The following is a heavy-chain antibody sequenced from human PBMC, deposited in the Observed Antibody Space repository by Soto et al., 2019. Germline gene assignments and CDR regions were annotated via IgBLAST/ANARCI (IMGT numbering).Heavy chain of an antibody. CDR2: TYYRSKWYN. V-gene: IGHV6-1*01. CDR3: ARIHSSASSYMDV. D-gene: IGHD6-6*01. Sequence: QVQLQQSGPGLVKPSQTLSPTCDISGDSVSSNSAAWNWIRQSPSIVLEWLGRTYYRSKWYNKYAASVKSRITIITDTSKIQFSLQRNSVTPEDTAVYSCARIHSSASSYMDVWGQGTTVTVSS. J-gene: IGHJ6*02. CDR1: GDSVSSNSAA.